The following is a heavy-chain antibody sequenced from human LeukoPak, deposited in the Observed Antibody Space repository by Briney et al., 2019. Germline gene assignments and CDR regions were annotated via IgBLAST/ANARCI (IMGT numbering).Heavy chain of an antibody. V-gene: IGHV3-7*05. Sequence: GGSLRLSCAASRFTFSSYWMSWVRQSPGKGLEWVANIKQDGSEKYYVDSVKARFTISRDNAKNSMYLQMNSLIAEDTAVYYCARGGPILRFLRAFDIWGQGTMATVSS. CDR1: RFTFSSYW. J-gene: IGHJ3*02. D-gene: IGHD3-3*01. CDR2: IKQDGSEK. CDR3: ARGGPILRFLRAFDI.